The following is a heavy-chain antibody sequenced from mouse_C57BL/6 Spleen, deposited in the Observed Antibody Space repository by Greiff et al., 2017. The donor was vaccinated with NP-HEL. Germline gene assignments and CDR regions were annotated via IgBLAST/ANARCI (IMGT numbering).Heavy chain of an antibody. D-gene: IGHD2-2*01. CDR2: IDPSDSYT. Sequence: QVHVKQPGAELVKPGASVKLSCKASGYTFTSYWMQWVKQRPGQGLEWIGEIDPSDSYTNYNQKFKGKATLTVDTSSSTAYMQLSSLTSEDSAVYYCARSGYDEDYWGQGTTLTVSS. J-gene: IGHJ2*01. CDR3: ARSGYDEDY. V-gene: IGHV1-50*01. CDR1: GYTFTSYW.